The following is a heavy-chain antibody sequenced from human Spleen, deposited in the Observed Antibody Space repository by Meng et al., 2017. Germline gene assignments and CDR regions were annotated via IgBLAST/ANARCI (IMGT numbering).Heavy chain of an antibody. V-gene: IGHV4-34*01. CDR1: GGYFSDYY. D-gene: IGHD4-11*01. Sequence: QVHLQRLVEGLLKPLEPVALSCVVAGGYFSDYYWSWIRQPPGKGLEWIGEINHSGSTNYNPSLESRATISVDTSQNNLSLKLSSVTAADSAVYYCARGTTTMAHDFDYWGQGTLVTVSS. CDR2: INHSGST. CDR3: ARGTTTMAHDFDY. J-gene: IGHJ4*02.